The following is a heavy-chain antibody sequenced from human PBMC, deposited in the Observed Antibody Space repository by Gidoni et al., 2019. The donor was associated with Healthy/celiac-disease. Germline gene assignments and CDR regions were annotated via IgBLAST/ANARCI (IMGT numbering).Heavy chain of an antibody. CDR3: ATGSGYYSGLFDY. J-gene: IGHJ4*02. D-gene: IGHD3-22*01. V-gene: IGHV4-4*02. CDR1: GGSISSSNW. CDR2: IYHSGST. Sequence: QAPLQESGPGLVMPSGTLSLTCAVSGGSISSSNWWSWVRQPTGKGLEWIGEIYHSGSTNYNPSLKSRVNISVDKSKNQFSLKLSSGTAADTAVYYCATGSGYYSGLFDYWGQGTLVTVSS.